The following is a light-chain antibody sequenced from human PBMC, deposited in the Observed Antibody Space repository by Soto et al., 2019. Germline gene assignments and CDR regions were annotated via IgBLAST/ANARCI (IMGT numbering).Light chain of an antibody. CDR1: QTISSW. J-gene: IGKJ1*01. CDR3: QQYNNYATWT. CDR2: DAS. Sequence: DTQMTQTPSTLSGSVGDRVSISCRASQTISSWLAWYQQKPGKAPQVLIWDASSLQRGVPSRFSGSGSGTEFTLTISSLQPDDFATYYCQQYNNYATWTCGQGTKVDIK. V-gene: IGKV1-5*01.